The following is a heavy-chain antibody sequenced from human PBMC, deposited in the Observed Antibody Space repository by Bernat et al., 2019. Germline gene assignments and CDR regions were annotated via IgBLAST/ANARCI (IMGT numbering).Heavy chain of an antibody. CDR3: ARDKGGGWYDLWGGYPEFDY. D-gene: IGHD3-3*01. J-gene: IGHJ4*02. V-gene: IGHV1-18*04. Sequence: QVQLVQSGAEVKKPGASVKVSCKASGYTFTSYGISWVRQAPGQGLEWMGWISAYNGNTNYAQKLQGRVTMTTDTSTSTAYMELRSLRSDDTAVYYWARDKGGGWYDLWGGYPEFDYWGQGTLVTVSS. CDR1: GYTFTSYG. CDR2: ISAYNGNT.